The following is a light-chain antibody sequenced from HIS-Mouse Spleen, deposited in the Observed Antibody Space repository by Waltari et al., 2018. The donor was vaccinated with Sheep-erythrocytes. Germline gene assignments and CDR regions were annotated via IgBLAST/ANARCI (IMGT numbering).Light chain of an antibody. CDR3: QAWDSSIVV. CDR2: QDT. J-gene: IGLJ2*01. V-gene: IGLV3-1*01. CDR1: KLGDKY. Sequence: SSELTQPPSVSVSPGQTASITCSGDKLGDKYACWYQQKPGQSPVLVIYQDTKRPSGIPARFSGSNSWNTATLTISGTQAMDEADYYCQAWDSSIVVFGGGTKLTVL.